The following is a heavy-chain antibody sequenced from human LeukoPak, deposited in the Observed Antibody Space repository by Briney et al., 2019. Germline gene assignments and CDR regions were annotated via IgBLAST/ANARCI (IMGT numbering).Heavy chain of an antibody. Sequence: ASVKVSCKASGGTFSSYAISWVRQAPGQGLEWMGGIIPIFGTANYAQKFQGRVTITADESTSTAYMELSSLRSEDTAVYYCATQWELPHGPFDYWGQGTLVTVSS. D-gene: IGHD1-26*01. J-gene: IGHJ4*02. CDR3: ATQWELPHGPFDY. V-gene: IGHV1-69*13. CDR1: GGTFSSYA. CDR2: IIPIFGTA.